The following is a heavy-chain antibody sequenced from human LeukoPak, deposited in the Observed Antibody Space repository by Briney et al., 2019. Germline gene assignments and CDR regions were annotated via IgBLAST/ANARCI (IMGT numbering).Heavy chain of an antibody. CDR2: IYYSGST. J-gene: IGHJ4*02. V-gene: IGHV4-39*01. CDR3: ARVGLAAGLDY. D-gene: IGHD6-25*01. CDR1: GGSISSRSYY. Sequence: SDTLSLTCTVSGGSISSRSYYWGWIRQPPGKVLEWVGSIYYSGSTYYNPSLKSRVTISVDTSKNQFSLKLSSVTAADTAVYYCARVGLAAGLDYWGQGTLVTVSS.